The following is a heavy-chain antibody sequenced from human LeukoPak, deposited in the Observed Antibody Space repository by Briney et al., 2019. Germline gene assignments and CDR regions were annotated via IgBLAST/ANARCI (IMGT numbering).Heavy chain of an antibody. Sequence: SETLSLTCNVSGGSISSGSYYWSWIRQPAGKGLEWIGRIYTSGSTNYNPSLKSRVTISVDTSKNQFSLKLSSVTAADTAVYYCARDRITMVRGVSTYYYYYYMDVWGKGTTVTVSS. V-gene: IGHV4-61*02. CDR2: IYTSGST. CDR3: ARDRITMVRGVSTYYYYYYMDV. J-gene: IGHJ6*03. D-gene: IGHD3-10*01. CDR1: GGSISSGSYY.